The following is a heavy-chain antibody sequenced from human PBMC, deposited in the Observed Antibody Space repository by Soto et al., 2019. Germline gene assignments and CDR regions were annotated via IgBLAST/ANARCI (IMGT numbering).Heavy chain of an antibody. CDR3: ARDLGYSSGWYYFDY. D-gene: IGHD6-19*01. V-gene: IGHV1-18*01. CDR2: ISAYNGNT. Sequence: QGLEWMGWISAYNGNTNYAXKLKGRVTMTTDTSTTTAYMQLRSLRSDDTAVYYCARDLGYSSGWYYFDYWGQGTLVTVPS. J-gene: IGHJ4*02.